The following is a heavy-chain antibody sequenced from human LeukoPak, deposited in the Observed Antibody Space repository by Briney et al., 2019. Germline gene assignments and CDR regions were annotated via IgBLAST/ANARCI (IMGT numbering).Heavy chain of an antibody. CDR2: ISHSGSI. D-gene: IGHD3-10*01. CDR1: GGSISSSSYY. CDR3: ARGRGAFDI. V-gene: IGHV4-39*07. Sequence: SETLSLTCTVSGGSISSSSYYWGWIRQPPGKGLECIGEISHSGSIRYNTSLKSRVTISVDTSKNQFSLKLSSVTAADTAVYYCARGRGAFDIWGQGTMVTVSS. J-gene: IGHJ3*02.